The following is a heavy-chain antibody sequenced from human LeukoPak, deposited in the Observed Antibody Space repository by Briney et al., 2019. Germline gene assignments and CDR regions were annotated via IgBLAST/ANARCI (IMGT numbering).Heavy chain of an antibody. J-gene: IGHJ6*03. CDR2: IYTSGST. V-gene: IGHV4-61*02. CDR3: AREHYDSSGYYLYYYCYYMDV. CDR1: GGSISSGSYY. Sequence: SQTLSLTCTVSGGSISSGSYYWSWIRQPAGKGLEWIGRIYTSGSTNYNPSLKSRVTISVDTSKNQFSLKLSSVTAADTAVYYCAREHYDSSGYYLYYYCYYMDVWGKGTTVTVSS. D-gene: IGHD3-22*01.